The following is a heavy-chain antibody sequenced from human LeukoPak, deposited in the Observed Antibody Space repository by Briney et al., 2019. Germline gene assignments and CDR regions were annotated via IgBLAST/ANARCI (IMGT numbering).Heavy chain of an antibody. V-gene: IGHV4-31*03. CDR2: IYYSGST. J-gene: IGHJ4*02. CDR3: ARSPTYYDSSGYYFDY. Sequence: SQTLSLTCTVSGGSISSGGYYWSWIRQHPGKGLEWIGYIYYSGSTYYNPSLKSRVTISVDTSKNQLSLKLSSVTAADTAVYYCARSPTYYDSSGYYFDYWGQGTLVTVSS. D-gene: IGHD3-22*01. CDR1: GGSISSGGYY.